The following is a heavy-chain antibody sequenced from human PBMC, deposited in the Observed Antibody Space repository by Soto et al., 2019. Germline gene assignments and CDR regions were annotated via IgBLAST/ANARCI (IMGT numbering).Heavy chain of an antibody. CDR3: ARGYGDYVYYYYGMDV. CDR2: IIPIFGTA. Sequence: QVQLVQSGAEVKKPGSSVKVSCKASGGTFSSYAISWVRQAPGQGLEWMGGIIPIFGTANYAQKFQGRVTITADESTSTAYMGLSSLRSEDTAVYYCARGYGDYVYYYYGMDVWGQGTTVTVSS. V-gene: IGHV1-69*12. J-gene: IGHJ6*02. CDR1: GGTFSSYA. D-gene: IGHD4-17*01.